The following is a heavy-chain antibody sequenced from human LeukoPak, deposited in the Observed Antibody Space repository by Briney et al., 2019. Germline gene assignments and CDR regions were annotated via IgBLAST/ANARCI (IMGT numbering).Heavy chain of an antibody. CDR3: ARGRSWFGERRYYYGMDV. D-gene: IGHD3-10*01. V-gene: IGHV4-34*01. CDR1: GGSFSGYY. J-gene: IGHJ6*02. CDR2: INHSGST. Sequence: PSETLSLTCAVYGGSFSGYYWSWIRQPPGKGLEWIGEINHSGSTNYNPSLKSRVTISVDTSKNQFSLKLSSVTAADTAVYYCARGRSWFGERRYYYGMDVWGQGTTVTVSS.